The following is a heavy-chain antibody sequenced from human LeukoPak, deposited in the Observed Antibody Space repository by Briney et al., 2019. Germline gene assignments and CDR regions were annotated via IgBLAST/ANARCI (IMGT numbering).Heavy chain of an antibody. J-gene: IGHJ4*02. CDR2: IYHSGST. V-gene: IGHV4-59*08. CDR1: GGSISSYY. D-gene: IGHD1/OR15-1a*01. CDR3: ARWYTGTTPFYFDY. Sequence: SETLSLTCTVSGGSISSYYWSWIRQPPGKGLEWIGYIYHSGSTNYSPSLKSRVTISLDTSKNQFSLKLSSVTAADTAVYYCARWYTGTTPFYFDYWGQGTLVTVAS.